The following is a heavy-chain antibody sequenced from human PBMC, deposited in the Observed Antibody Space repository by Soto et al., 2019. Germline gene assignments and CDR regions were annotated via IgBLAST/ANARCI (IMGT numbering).Heavy chain of an antibody. J-gene: IGHJ4*02. Sequence: GASVKVSCKASGYTFTSYAMHWVRQAPGQRLEWMGWINAGNGNTKYSQKFQGRVTITRDTSASTAYMELSSLKASDTAMYYCAREYSSGWYDYWGQGTLVTVSS. D-gene: IGHD6-19*01. CDR2: INAGNGNT. CDR3: AREYSSGWYDY. V-gene: IGHV1-3*01. CDR1: GYTFTSYA.